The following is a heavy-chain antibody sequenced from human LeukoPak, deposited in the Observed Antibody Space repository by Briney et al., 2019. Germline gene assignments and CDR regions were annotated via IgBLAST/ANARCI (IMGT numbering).Heavy chain of an antibody. CDR1: GYTFTGYY. D-gene: IGHD3-16*02. Sequence: ASVKVSCKASGYTFTGYYMHWVRQAPGQGLEWMGWTNPNSGGTNYAQKFQGRVTMTRDTSISTAYMELSRLRSDDTAVYYCARDLPSVWGSYRYRRRFDPWGQGTLVTVSS. CDR2: TNPNSGGT. CDR3: ARDLPSVWGSYRYRRRFDP. J-gene: IGHJ5*02. V-gene: IGHV1-2*02.